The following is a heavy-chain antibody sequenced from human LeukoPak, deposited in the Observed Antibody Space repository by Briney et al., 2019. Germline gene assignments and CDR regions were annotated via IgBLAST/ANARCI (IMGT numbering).Heavy chain of an antibody. CDR2: INHSGST. Sequence: SETLSLTCAVYGGSFSGYYWSWIRQPPGKGLEWIGEINHSGSTYYNPSLKSRVTISVDTSKNQFSLKLSSVTAADTAVYYCARDRRILTGYYPSYYYYGMDVWGQGTTVTVSS. D-gene: IGHD3-9*01. J-gene: IGHJ6*02. CDR3: ARDRRILTGYYPSYYYYGMDV. V-gene: IGHV4-34*01. CDR1: GGSFSGYY.